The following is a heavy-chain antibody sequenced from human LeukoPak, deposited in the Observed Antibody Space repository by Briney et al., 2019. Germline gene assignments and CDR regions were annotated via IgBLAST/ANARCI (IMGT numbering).Heavy chain of an antibody. J-gene: IGHJ4*02. CDR2: IHSDGRST. Sequence: GGSLRLSCAASGFTFNSYAMSWVRQAPGKGLEWVSRIHSDGRSTVYADSVRGRLTISRDDAKSTVYLEMNSLRAEDTAVYYCARGGGTGEFDYWGQGALVTVSS. CDR3: ARGGGTGEFDY. CDR1: GFTFNSYA. V-gene: IGHV3-74*01. D-gene: IGHD7-27*01.